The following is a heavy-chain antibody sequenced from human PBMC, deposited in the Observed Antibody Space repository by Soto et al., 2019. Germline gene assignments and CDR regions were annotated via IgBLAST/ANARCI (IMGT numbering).Heavy chain of an antibody. CDR3: AKSTSSEWFGESYFDC. D-gene: IGHD3-10*01. Sequence: DVQLVESGGGLVQPGRSLRLPCAASGFPFDDYAMNWVRQAPGKGLEWVSGFSWNSGNRGYADSVKGRFTISRDNGNKSRYLQMNSLTAEDTALYYCAKSTSSEWFGESYFDCWGQGTLVIVSS. V-gene: IGHV3-9*01. CDR1: GFPFDDYA. CDR2: FSWNSGNR. J-gene: IGHJ4*02.